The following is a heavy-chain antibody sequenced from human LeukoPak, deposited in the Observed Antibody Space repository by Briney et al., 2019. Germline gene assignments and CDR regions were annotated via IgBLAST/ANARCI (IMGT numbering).Heavy chain of an antibody. J-gene: IGHJ4*02. CDR3: ASLRGYSYGSVQYYFDY. CDR2: IYYSGST. V-gene: IGHV4-39*07. D-gene: IGHD5-18*01. Sequence: SETLSLTCTVSGGSISSSSYYWGWIRQPPGKGLEWIGSIYYSGSTYYNPSLKSRVTISVDTSKNQFSLELSSVTAADTAVYYCASLRGYSYGSVQYYFDYWGQGTLVTVSS. CDR1: GGSISSSSYY.